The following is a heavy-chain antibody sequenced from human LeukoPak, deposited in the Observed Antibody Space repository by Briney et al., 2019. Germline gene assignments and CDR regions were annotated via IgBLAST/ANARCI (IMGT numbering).Heavy chain of an antibody. CDR1: GGSISSSSYY. D-gene: IGHD5-24*01. CDR2: IYYSGST. V-gene: IGHV4-39*01. Sequence: SETLSLTCTVSGGSISSSSYYWGWIRQPPGKGLEWIGSIYYSGSTYYNPSLKSRVTISVDKPKNQFSLKLSSVTAAYTAVYYCASGSLLLEGFDYWGQGTLVTVSS. CDR3: ASGSLLLEGFDY. J-gene: IGHJ4*02.